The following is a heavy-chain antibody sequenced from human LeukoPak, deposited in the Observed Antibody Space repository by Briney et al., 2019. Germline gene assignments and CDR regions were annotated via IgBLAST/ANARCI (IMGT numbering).Heavy chain of an antibody. CDR2: ISSSSSYI. CDR1: GFTFSSYS. Sequence: PGGSLRLSCAASGFTFSSYSMNWVRQAPGKGLEWVSSISSSSSYIYYADSVKGRFTISRDNAKNSLYLQMNSLRAEDTAVYYCARRPGARTGIAAAANARGHFDYWGQGTLVTVSS. J-gene: IGHJ4*02. V-gene: IGHV3-21*01. CDR3: ARRPGARTGIAAAANARGHFDY. D-gene: IGHD6-13*01.